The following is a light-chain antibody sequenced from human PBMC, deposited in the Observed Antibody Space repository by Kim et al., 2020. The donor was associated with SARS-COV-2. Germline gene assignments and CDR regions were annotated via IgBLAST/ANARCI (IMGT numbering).Light chain of an antibody. CDR1: SLRSYY. Sequence: VALGQTDRITCQGDSLRSYYATWYQQKPGQAPILVIYGKNNPPSGIPDRFSGSSSGNTASLTITGTQAGDEADYYCNSRDSNDNVVFGGGTQLTVL. CDR2: GKN. CDR3: NSRDSNDNVV. V-gene: IGLV3-19*01. J-gene: IGLJ2*01.